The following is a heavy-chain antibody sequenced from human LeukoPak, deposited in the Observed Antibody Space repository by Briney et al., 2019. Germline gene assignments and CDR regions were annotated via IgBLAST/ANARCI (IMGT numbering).Heavy chain of an antibody. V-gene: IGHV1-46*01. CDR1: GYIFTDYY. Sequence: WASVKVSCKTSGYIFTDYYIHWVRQAPGQGLEWMGLLNSSGGSTTYAQKFQGRITMTRDASTSTAYMELRSLRSEDTAVYYCARDRWELPYYFDYWGQGTLVTVSS. J-gene: IGHJ4*02. CDR3: ARDRWELPYYFDY. D-gene: IGHD1-26*01. CDR2: LNSSGGST.